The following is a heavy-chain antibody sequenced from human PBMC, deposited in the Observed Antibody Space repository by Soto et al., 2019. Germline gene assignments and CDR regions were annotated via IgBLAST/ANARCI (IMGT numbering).Heavy chain of an antibody. Sequence: GGSLRLSCAASGFTFSNAWMRLVRQPPGKGLEWVGRIKSKTDGGTTDYAAPVKGRFTISRDDSKKTLYLQLNSLKTEDTAVYYCTPGDIVVVPADKQVEVWGKGT. V-gene: IGHV3-15*01. J-gene: IGHJ4*02. CDR1: GFTFSNAW. D-gene: IGHD2-2*01. CDR2: IKSKTDGGTT. CDR3: TPGDIVVVPADKQVEV.